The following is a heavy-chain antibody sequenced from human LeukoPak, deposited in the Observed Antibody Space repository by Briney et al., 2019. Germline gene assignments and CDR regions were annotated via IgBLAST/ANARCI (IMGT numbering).Heavy chain of an antibody. CDR2: ISWNSGSI. V-gene: IGHV3-9*01. Sequence: GGSLRLSCAASGFTFDDYAMHWVRQAPGKGLEWVSGISWNSGSIGYADSVKGRFTISRDNAKNSLYLQMNSLRAEDTALYYCAKDTPGTYWGQGTLVTVSS. J-gene: IGHJ4*02. D-gene: IGHD1-1*01. CDR1: GFTFDDYA. CDR3: AKDTPGTY.